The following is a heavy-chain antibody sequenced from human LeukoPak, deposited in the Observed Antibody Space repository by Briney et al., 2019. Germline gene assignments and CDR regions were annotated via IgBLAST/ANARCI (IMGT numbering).Heavy chain of an antibody. D-gene: IGHD3-3*01. CDR1: GFTFSSYS. J-gene: IGHJ3*02. CDR2: ISSSSSTI. Sequence: GGSLRLSCAASGFTFSSYSMNWVRQAPGKELEWVSYISSSSSTIYYADSVKGRFTISRDNSKNTLYLQMNSLRAEDTAVYYCAKDLKSKNPYYDFWSGFRAFDIWGQGTMVTVSS. V-gene: IGHV3-48*01. CDR3: AKDLKSKNPYYDFWSGFRAFDI.